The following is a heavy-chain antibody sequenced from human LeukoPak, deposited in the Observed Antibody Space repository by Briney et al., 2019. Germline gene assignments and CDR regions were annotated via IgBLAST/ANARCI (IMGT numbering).Heavy chain of an antibody. J-gene: IGHJ4*02. Sequence: GGSLRLSCAASGLTFSSYSMNWVRQAPGKGLEWVAVIWYDGSNKYYADSVKGRFTISRDNSKNTLYLQMNSLRAEDTAVYYCARDLAAGIGVVNYWGQGTLVTVSS. D-gene: IGHD6-13*01. CDR2: IWYDGSNK. CDR1: GLTFSSYS. CDR3: ARDLAAGIGVVNY. V-gene: IGHV3-33*08.